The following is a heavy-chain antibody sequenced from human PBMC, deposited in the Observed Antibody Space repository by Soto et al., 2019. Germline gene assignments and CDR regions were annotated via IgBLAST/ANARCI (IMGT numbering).Heavy chain of an antibody. CDR2: NYYSGGP. CDR3: ATVDGLGVVTPFMDY. J-gene: IGHJ4*02. D-gene: IGHD3-3*01. Sequence: QLQLQESGPGLVKPSETLSLICTVSGGSISSSRYRWGGVRRPPGKGLEGIGTNYYSGGPHYNPSLKSRVTIPVDTSKSQFSLRLNSVTAADTAVYYCATVDGLGVVTPFMDYWGQGTLVTVSS. V-gene: IGHV4-39*01. CDR1: GGSISSSRYR.